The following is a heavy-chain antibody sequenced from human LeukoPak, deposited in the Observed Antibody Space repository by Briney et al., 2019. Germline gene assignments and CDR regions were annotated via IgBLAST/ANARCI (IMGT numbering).Heavy chain of an antibody. V-gene: IGHV1-18*01. J-gene: IGHJ5*02. CDR3: ARDRRRSCCGGSCYWFDP. Sequence: ASVKVSCKASGYTFTSYGISWVRQAPGQGLEWMGWISAYNGNTNYAQKLQGRVTMTTDTSTSTAYMELRSLRSDDTAVYYCARDRRRSCCGGSCYWFDPWGQGTLVTVSS. D-gene: IGHD2-15*01. CDR2: ISAYNGNT. CDR1: GYTFTSYG.